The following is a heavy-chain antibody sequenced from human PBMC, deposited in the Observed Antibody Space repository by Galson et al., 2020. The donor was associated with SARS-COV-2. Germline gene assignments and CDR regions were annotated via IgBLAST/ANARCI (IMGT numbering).Heavy chain of an antibody. D-gene: IGHD3-3*02. J-gene: IGHJ4*02. CDR2: LSSDGTIK. CDR1: GFAFSYFS. CDR3: ARGDGPGHFLIDY. Sequence: GESLKISCVGSGFAFSYFSTHWVRQAPGKGLEWLAVLSSDGTIKDYSESVRGRFTISRDNSKDTSYLQMDTLRVEDTAMYFCARGDGPGHFLIDYWGQGTLVTVSS. V-gene: IGHV3-30-3*01.